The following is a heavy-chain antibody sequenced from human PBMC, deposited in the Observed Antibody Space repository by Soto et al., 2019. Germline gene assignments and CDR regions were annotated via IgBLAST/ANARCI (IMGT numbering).Heavy chain of an antibody. CDR1: GGSISSGGYS. D-gene: IGHD4-17*01. Sequence: PSETLSLTCAVSGGSISSGGYSWSWIRQPPGKGLEWIGYIYHSGSTYYNPSLKSRVTISVDRSKNQFSLKLSSVTAADTAVYYCARAHYGDYGYGMVVWGQGTTVTVSS. CDR2: IYHSGST. J-gene: IGHJ6*02. CDR3: ARAHYGDYGYGMVV. V-gene: IGHV4-30-2*01.